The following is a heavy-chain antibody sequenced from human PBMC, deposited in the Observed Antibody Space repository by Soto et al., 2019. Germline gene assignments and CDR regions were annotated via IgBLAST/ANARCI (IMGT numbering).Heavy chain of an antibody. Sequence: LRLSCAASGFTFSSYAMSWVRQAPGKGLEWVSAISGSGGSTYYADSVKGRFTISRDNSKNTLYLQMNSLRAEDTAVYYCAKDLSVASSGWEIDYWGQGTLVTVSS. CDR2: ISGSGGST. CDR1: GFTFSSYA. D-gene: IGHD6-19*01. V-gene: IGHV3-23*01. J-gene: IGHJ4*02. CDR3: AKDLSVASSGWEIDY.